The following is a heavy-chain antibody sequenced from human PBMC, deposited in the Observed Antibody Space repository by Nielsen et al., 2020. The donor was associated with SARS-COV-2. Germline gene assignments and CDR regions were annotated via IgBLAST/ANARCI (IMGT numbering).Heavy chain of an antibody. J-gene: IGHJ4*02. Sequence: GESLKISCAASGFTFSSYAMSWVRQAPGKGLEWVSAISGSGGSTYYADSVKGRFTISRDNSKNTLYLQMNSLRAEDTAIYYCAKHGRDFYFDYWGQGTLVTVSS. CDR3: AKHGRDFYFDY. D-gene: IGHD3-3*01. CDR1: GFTFSSYA. CDR2: ISGSGGST. V-gene: IGHV3-23*01.